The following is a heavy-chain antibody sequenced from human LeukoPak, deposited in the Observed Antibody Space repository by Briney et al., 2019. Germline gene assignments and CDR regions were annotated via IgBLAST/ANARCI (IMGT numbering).Heavy chain of an antibody. CDR3: ARGESLGC. D-gene: IGHD3-10*01. V-gene: IGHV3-48*02. CDR2: ISGSSSII. CDR1: GFTFSSYT. J-gene: IGHJ4*02. Sequence: GGSVTLSCAASGFTFSSYTMNWVRQAPGRGLEWVSYISGSSSIIYYADSVKGRFTISRDNAKNSLYLQMNSLRDEDTAVYYCARGESLGCWGQGTLVTVSS.